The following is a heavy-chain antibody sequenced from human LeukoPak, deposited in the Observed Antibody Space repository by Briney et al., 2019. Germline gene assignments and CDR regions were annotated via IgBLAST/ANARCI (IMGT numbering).Heavy chain of an antibody. CDR2: ISSSSSYT. CDR3: ARLIIVATNFDY. J-gene: IGHJ4*02. CDR1: GFTFSDYY. V-gene: IGHV3-11*06. Sequence: PGGSLRLSCAASGFTFSDYYMSWIRQAPGKGLEGVSYISSSSSYTNYADSVKGRFTISRDNAKNSLYLQMNSLRAEDTAVYYCARLIIVATNFDYWGQGTLVTVSS. D-gene: IGHD3-16*01.